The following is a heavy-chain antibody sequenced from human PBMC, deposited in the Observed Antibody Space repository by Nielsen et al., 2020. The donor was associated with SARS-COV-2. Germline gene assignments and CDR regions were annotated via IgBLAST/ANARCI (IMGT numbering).Heavy chain of an antibody. CDR3: ARQGVVVPAATYYYYGMDV. CDR2: IYYSGST. J-gene: IGHJ6*02. CDR1: GGSISSSSYY. D-gene: IGHD2-2*01. V-gene: IGHV4-39*01. Sequence: GSLRLSCTVSGGSISSSSYYWGWIRQPPGKGLEWIGSIYYSGSTYYNPSLKSRVTISVDTSKNQFSLKLSSVTAADTAVYYCARQGVVVPAATYYYYGMDVWGQGTTVTVSS.